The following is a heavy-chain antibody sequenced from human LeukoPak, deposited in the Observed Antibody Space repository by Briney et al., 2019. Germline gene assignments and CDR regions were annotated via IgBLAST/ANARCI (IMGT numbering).Heavy chain of an antibody. Sequence: PGGSLRLSCAASGFTFDDYAMSWVRQAPGKGLEWVSGINWNGGSTDYADSVKGRFTISRDNAKNSLYLQMNSLRAEDTALYYCARGRKIYSNSVFEYWGQGTLVTVSS. J-gene: IGHJ4*02. D-gene: IGHD4-11*01. CDR1: GFTFDDYA. CDR2: INWNGGST. V-gene: IGHV3-20*04. CDR3: ARGRKIYSNSVFEY.